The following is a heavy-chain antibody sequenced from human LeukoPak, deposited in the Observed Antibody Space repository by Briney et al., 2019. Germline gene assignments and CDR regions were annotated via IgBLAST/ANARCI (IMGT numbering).Heavy chain of an antibody. J-gene: IGHJ4*02. CDR2: ISGDGGST. Sequence: GGSLRLSCAASRFIFSNYAMSWVRQAPGKGLECVSVISGDGGSTYYADSVKGRFTISRDNSKNTLYLQVNSLRAEDTAVYYCARGVLDIVVVVAAPDFDYWGQGTLVTVSS. V-gene: IGHV3-23*01. CDR3: ARGVLDIVVVVAAPDFDY. D-gene: IGHD2-15*01. CDR1: RFIFSNYA.